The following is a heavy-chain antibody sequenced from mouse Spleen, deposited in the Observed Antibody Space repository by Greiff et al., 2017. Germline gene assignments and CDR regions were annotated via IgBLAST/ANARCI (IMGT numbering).Heavy chain of an antibody. J-gene: IGHJ2*01. V-gene: IGHV5-6*02. CDR1: GFTFSSYG. D-gene: IGHD2-4*01. CDR3: ARRTAYDYGFDY. CDR2: ISSGGSYT. Sequence: EVMLVESGGDLVKPGGSLKLSCAASGFTFSSYGMSWVRQTPDKRLEWVATISSGGSYTYYPDSVKGRFTISRDNAKNTLYLQMSSLKSEDTAMYYCARRTAYDYGFDYWGQGTTLTVSS.